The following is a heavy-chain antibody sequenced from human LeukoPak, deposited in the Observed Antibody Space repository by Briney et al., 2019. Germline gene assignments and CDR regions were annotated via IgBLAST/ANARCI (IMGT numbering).Heavy chain of an antibody. D-gene: IGHD2-15*01. Sequence: PEGSLRLSCAASGFTFSSYAMHWVRQAPGKGLEWVAVISYDGSNKYYADSVKGRFTISRDNSKNTLYLQMNSLRAEGTAVYYCASTQDLNYWGQGTLVTVSS. CDR2: ISYDGSNK. CDR1: GFTFSSYA. V-gene: IGHV3-30-3*01. J-gene: IGHJ4*02. CDR3: ASTQDLNY.